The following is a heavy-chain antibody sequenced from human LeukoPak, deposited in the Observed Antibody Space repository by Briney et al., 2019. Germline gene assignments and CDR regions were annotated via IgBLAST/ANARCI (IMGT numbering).Heavy chain of an antibody. V-gene: IGHV4-59*12. CDR3: ARDSNITPTRQQLVRPSDY. J-gene: IGHJ4*02. CDR1: GGSISSYY. Sequence: SETLSLTCTVSGGSISSYYWSWIRQPPGKGLEWIGYIYYSGSTNYNPSLKSRVTISVDTSKNQFSLKLSSVTAADTAVYYCARDSNITPTRQQLVRPSDYWGQGTLVTVSS. D-gene: IGHD6-13*01. CDR2: IYYSGST.